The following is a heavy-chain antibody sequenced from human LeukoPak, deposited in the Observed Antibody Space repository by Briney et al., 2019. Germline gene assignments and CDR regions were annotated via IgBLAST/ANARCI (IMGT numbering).Heavy chain of an antibody. CDR1: GYTFNKYA. D-gene: IGHD3-10*01. J-gene: IGHJ4*02. Sequence: ASVKVSCKPSGYTFNKYAINWVRQAPGQGLEWMGWINTNTGNPSYARDFTGRFVFSLDTSVNSAFLQIDNLKAEDTAFYYCTLGSYWGQGTLVTVSS. V-gene: IGHV7-4-1*01. CDR3: TLGSY. CDR2: INTNTGNP.